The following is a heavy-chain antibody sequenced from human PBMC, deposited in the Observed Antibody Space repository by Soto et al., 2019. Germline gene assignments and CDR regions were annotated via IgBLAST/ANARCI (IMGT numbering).Heavy chain of an antibody. CDR1: GFTFSAYY. CDR2: ITSSSDYT. Sequence: QEQLVESGGGLVRPGGSLRLSCAASGFTFSAYYMTWMRQAPGKGLEWASYITSSSDYTNYAGSVKGRFTISRDNAKNSLYLQMNSLRVEDTAVYYCVREYYYGMDVWGQGTTVTVSS. J-gene: IGHJ6*02. CDR3: VREYYYGMDV. V-gene: IGHV3-11*05.